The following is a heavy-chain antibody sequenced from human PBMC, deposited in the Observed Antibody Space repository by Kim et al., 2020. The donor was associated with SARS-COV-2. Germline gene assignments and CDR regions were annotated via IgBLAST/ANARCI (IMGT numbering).Heavy chain of an antibody. CDR2: ISYDGSNK. CDR3: ARVIASYSSGWIYYYYGMDV. Sequence: GGSLRLSCAASGFTFSSYGMHWVRQAPGKGLEWVAVISYDGSNKNYVDSVKGRFTISRDNSKNTLYLQMNSPMAEDTAVYYCARVIASYSSGWIYYYYGMDVWGQGTTVTVSS. CDR1: GFTFSSYG. D-gene: IGHD6-19*01. V-gene: IGHV3-30*04. J-gene: IGHJ6*02.